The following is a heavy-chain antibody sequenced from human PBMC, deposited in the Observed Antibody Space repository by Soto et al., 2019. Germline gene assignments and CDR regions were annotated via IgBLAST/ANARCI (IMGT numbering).Heavy chain of an antibody. J-gene: IGHJ5*02. CDR3: ARGQSGYRAYNWFDP. Sequence: SETLSLTCAVYGGSFSGYYWSWTRQPPGKGLEWIGEINHSGSTNYNPSLKSRVTISVDTSKNQFSLKLSSVTAADTAVYYCARGQSGYRAYNWFDPWGQGTLVTVSS. CDR2: INHSGST. CDR1: GGSFSGYY. V-gene: IGHV4-34*01. D-gene: IGHD5-12*01.